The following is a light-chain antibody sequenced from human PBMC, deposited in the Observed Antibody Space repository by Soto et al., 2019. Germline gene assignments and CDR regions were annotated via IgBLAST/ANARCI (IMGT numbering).Light chain of an antibody. CDR3: QQTYSSRQWT. CDR1: QSISSY. J-gene: IGKJ1*01. Sequence: DLQMTQSPSSLSASVGDRLTISCRASQSISSYLNWYQQRPGKAPKLLIYAASTLERGVPSRFSGSGSGTDFTLTISSLQPEDFATYYCQQTYSSRQWTFGQGTKVEI. CDR2: AAS. V-gene: IGKV1-39*01.